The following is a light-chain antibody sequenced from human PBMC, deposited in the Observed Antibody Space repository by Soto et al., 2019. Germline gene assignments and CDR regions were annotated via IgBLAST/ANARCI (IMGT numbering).Light chain of an antibody. CDR2: EVN. Sequence: QSVLTQPASVSGSPGQSITISCTGTSSDVGSYNLVSWYQQHPGKAPKLMIYEVNKRPSGVSNRFSGSKSANTASLTISGLQTEDEADYYCGSYAGTNTFVFGTGTKLTVL. J-gene: IGLJ1*01. V-gene: IGLV2-23*02. CDR3: GSYAGTNTFV. CDR1: SSDVGSYNL.